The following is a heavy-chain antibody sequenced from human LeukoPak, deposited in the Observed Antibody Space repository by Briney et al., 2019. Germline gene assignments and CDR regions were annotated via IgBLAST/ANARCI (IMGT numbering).Heavy chain of an antibody. CDR1: GYIFTSYW. D-gene: IGHD5-18*01. V-gene: IGHV5-51*01. CDR2: IYPGDSET. Sequence: KPGESLKISCKGSGYIFTSYWIGWVRQMPGKGLEWMGIIYPGDSETRYSPSFQGQVTISADKSISTAYLQWSSLKASDTAMFYCARRGYSYGYVPSGFDYLGQGSLVTVSS. J-gene: IGHJ4*02. CDR3: ARRGYSYGYVPSGFDY.